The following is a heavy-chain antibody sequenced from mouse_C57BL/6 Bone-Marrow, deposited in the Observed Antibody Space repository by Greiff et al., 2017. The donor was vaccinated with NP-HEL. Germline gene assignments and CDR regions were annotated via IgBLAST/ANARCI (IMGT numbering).Heavy chain of an antibody. CDR2: ISYSGST. J-gene: IGHJ4*01. V-gene: IGHV3-8*01. D-gene: IGHD2-4*01. CDR1: GYSITSDY. Sequence: EVQLQESGPGLAKPSQTLSLTCSVPGYSITSDYWNWIRKFPGNKLEYMGYISYSGSTYYNPSIKSRNSITRDTSKTQYYLQLNSVTTEDTSTYYCARSCYDCVYYAMDYWGQGTSVTVSS. CDR3: ARSCYDCVYYAMDY.